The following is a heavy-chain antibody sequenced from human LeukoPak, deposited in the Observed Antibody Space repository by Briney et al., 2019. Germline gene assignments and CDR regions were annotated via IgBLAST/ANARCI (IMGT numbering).Heavy chain of an antibody. CDR2: ISGSGGST. V-gene: IGHV3-23*01. J-gene: IGHJ4*02. Sequence: GGSLILSCAASEFTFSSYAMSWVRQAPGKGLEWVSAISGSGGSTYYADSVKGRFTISRDNSKNTLYLQMHSLRAEDTAVYYCAKTGFYCSSTSCYFDYWGQGTLVTVSS. D-gene: IGHD2-2*01. CDR1: EFTFSSYA. CDR3: AKTGFYCSSTSCYFDY.